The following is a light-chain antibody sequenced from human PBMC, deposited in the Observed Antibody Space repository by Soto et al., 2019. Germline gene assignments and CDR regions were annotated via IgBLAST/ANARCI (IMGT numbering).Light chain of an antibody. CDR3: SSYTTSSALV. J-gene: IGLJ2*01. Sequence: QSVLTQSASVSGSPGQSITIPCTGTSSDFGGYDYVSWYQQHPGKVPKLIIYEVIKRPSGVSHRFSGSKSGNTASLTISGLQTEDEADYYCSSYTTSSALVFGGGTKVTVL. CDR2: EVI. V-gene: IGLV2-14*01. CDR1: SSDFGGYDY.